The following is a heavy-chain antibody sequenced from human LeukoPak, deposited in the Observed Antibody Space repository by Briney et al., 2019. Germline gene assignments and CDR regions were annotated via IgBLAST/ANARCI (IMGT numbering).Heavy chain of an antibody. CDR2: IKEDGSEQ. CDR3: ARDSANKEWELLRSGKNWFDP. J-gene: IGHJ5*02. D-gene: IGHD1-26*01. Sequence: TGGSLRLSCAASGFTFSKYWMSWVRQAPGKGLEWVANIKEDGSEQYYVDSVKGRFTISRDNAKNSVFLQMNSLRAEDTAVYYCARDSANKEWELLRSGKNWFDPWGQGTLVTVSS. CDR1: GFTFSKYW. V-gene: IGHV3-7*01.